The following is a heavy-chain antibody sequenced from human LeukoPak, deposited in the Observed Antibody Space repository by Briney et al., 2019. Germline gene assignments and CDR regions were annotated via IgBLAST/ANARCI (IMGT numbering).Heavy chain of an antibody. V-gene: IGHV3-48*01. CDR1: GFTFSSYT. D-gene: IGHD6-25*01. CDR3: ARFAAGGSYYYYMDV. Sequence: GSLRLSCAASGFTFSSYTMNWVRQPPGKGLEWVSNIGTSSTTIYYADSVKGRFTISRDNAKNSLYLRMNSLRADDTAVYYCARFAAGGSYYYYMDVWGKGTTVTVSS. J-gene: IGHJ6*03. CDR2: IGTSSTTI.